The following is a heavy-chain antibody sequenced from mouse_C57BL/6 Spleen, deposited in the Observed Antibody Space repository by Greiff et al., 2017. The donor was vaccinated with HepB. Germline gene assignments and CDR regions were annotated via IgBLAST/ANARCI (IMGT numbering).Heavy chain of an antibody. CDR3: ARGGNSGAWFAY. V-gene: IGHV1-69*01. Sequence: QVQLQQPGAELVMPGASVKLSCKASGYTFTSYWMHWVKQRPGQGLEWIGEIDPSDSYTNYNQKFKGKSTLTVDKSSSTAYMQLSSLTSEDSAVYYCARGGNSGAWFAYWGQGTLVTVSA. D-gene: IGHD2-1*01. J-gene: IGHJ3*01. CDR2: IDPSDSYT. CDR1: GYTFTSYW.